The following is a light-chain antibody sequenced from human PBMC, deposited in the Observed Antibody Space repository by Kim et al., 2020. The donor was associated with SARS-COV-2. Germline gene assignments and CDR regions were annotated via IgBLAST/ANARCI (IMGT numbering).Light chain of an antibody. J-gene: IGLJ3*02. CDR1: TGAVTYEHY. CDR3: LLSYSGGWV. Sequence: TVTLPCGSSTGAVTYEHYTYWFXQKPGQAPRTLVFDTRNKHSWTPARFSGSLLGGQAALTLSGAQPXDEAEYYCLLSYSGGWVFGGGTQLTVL. CDR2: DTR. V-gene: IGLV7-46*01.